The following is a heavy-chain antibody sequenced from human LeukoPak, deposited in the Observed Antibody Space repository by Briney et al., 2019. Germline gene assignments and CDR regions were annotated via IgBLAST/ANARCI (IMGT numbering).Heavy chain of an antibody. V-gene: IGHV3-23*01. CDR2: ISASGDTT. Sequence: GGSLRLSCAASGLTFSNYAMNWVRQAPGKGLEWVSVISASGDTTSYADSVKGRFTISRDNSKNTLYLQMNSLRAEDTAVYYCTEKLNRGTSQNRVFDYWGQGTLVTVSS. D-gene: IGHD3-10*01. CDR1: GLTFSNYA. CDR3: TEKLNRGTSQNRVFDY. J-gene: IGHJ4*02.